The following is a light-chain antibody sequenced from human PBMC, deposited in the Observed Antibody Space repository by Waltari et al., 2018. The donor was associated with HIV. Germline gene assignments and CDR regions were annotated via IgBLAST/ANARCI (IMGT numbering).Light chain of an antibody. CDR1: TSNIGAGYD. V-gene: IGLV1-40*01. J-gene: IGLJ3*02. CDR3: QSYDSSLSASV. CDR2: TNT. Sequence: QSVLSQPPSVSGAPGQRVTISCTGSTSNIGAGYDVHWYQLLPGTAPKLLIYTNTYRPSGVPGRFSGSKSDTSASLAITGLQAEDAADYYCQSYDSSLSASVFGGVTKLTVL.